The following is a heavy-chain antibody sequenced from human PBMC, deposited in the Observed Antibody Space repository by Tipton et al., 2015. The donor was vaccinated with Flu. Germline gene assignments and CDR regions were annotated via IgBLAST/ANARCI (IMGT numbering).Heavy chain of an antibody. V-gene: IGHV3-7*01. J-gene: IGHJ4*02. CDR3: ARTRGGYCTSSSCYADYFDY. CDR2: INQGGSEK. Sequence: SLRLSCAASGFTFSDYWMGWVRQAPGKGLEWVANINQGGSEKYYVDSVKGRFTISRDNAKNSLHLQMNSLRAEDTAVYYCARTRGGYCTSSSCYADYFDYWGQGTLVTVSS. CDR1: GFTFSDYW. D-gene: IGHD2-2*01.